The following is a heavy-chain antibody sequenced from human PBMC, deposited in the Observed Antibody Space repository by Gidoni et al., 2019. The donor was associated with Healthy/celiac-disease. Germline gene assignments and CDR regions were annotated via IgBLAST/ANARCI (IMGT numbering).Heavy chain of an antibody. J-gene: IGHJ6*02. CDR3: ARDVTVVVAATPDYGMDV. CDR2: IWYDGSNK. CDR1: GFTFSSYG. D-gene: IGHD2-15*01. Sequence: QVQLVESGGGVVQPGRSLRLYWAASGFTFSSYGMHWVRQAPGKGLEWVAVIWYDGSNKYYADSVKGRFTISRDNSKNTLYLQMNSLRAEDTAVYYCARDVTVVVAATPDYGMDVWGQGTTVTVSS. V-gene: IGHV3-33*01.